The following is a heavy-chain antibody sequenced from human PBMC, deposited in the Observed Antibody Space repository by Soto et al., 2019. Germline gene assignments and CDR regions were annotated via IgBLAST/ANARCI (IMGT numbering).Heavy chain of an antibody. Sequence: GGSLRLSCAASGFTFSSYWMSWVRQAPGKGLEWVANIKQDGSEKYYVDSVKGRFTISRDNAKNSLYLQMNSLRAEDTAVYYCASCWRYCSGVTYYYYGMDVWGEGTTVTVAS. J-gene: IGHJ6*02. V-gene: IGHV3-7*01. CDR1: GFTFSSYW. D-gene: IGHD2-15*01. CDR2: IKQDGSEK. CDR3: ASCWRYCSGVTYYYYGMDV.